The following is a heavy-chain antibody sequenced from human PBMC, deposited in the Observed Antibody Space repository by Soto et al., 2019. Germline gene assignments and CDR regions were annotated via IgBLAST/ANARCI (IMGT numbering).Heavy chain of an antibody. J-gene: IGHJ4*02. V-gene: IGHV4-59*08. CDR2: IYYSGST. CDR1: GGSISRYY. CDR3: ARRYGDCFDY. Sequence: WENLSLGSTVSGGSISRYYWSWIRQPPGKGLEWIGYIYYSGSTNYNPSLKSRVTISVDTSKNQFSLKLSSVTAADTAVYYCARRYGDCFDYWGQGTLVTVSS. D-gene: IGHD4-17*01.